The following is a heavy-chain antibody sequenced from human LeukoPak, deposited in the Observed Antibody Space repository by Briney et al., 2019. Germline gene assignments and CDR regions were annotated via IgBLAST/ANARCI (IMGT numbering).Heavy chain of an antibody. J-gene: IGHJ4*02. CDR2: IKRKTDGVTT. CDR3: TAENYEMYY. Sequence: GGSLRLSCAASGFTFSNAWMNCVRQAPGKGLEWVGRIKRKTDGVTTDYAAPVKGRFTMLRDDSENTLYLQMNSLNTEDTAMYYCTAENYEMYYWGQGTLVTVSS. D-gene: IGHD3-3*01. V-gene: IGHV3-15*01. CDR1: GFTFSNAW.